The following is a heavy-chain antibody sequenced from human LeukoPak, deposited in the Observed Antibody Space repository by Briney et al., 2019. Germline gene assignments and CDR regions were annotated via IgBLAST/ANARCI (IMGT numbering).Heavy chain of an antibody. CDR1: GFTFSGYE. V-gene: IGHV3-48*03. D-gene: IGHD6-19*01. J-gene: IGHJ4*02. CDR3: ARVFGGAVADY. CDR2: ISSSGSKI. Sequence: GGSLRLSCAASGFTFSGYEMNWVRQAPGKGLEWVTYISSSGSKIYYADSVKGRFTISRDNAKNSLDLQMNSLRAEDTAVYYCARVFGGAVADYWGQGTLVTVSS.